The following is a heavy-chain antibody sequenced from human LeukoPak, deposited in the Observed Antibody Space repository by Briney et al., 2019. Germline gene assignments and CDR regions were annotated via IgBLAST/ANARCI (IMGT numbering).Heavy chain of an antibody. CDR2: INPSGGST. D-gene: IGHD3-9*01. Sequence: ASVKVSCKASGYTFTSYYMHWVRQAPGQGLEWMGIINPSGGSTSYAQKFQGRVTMTRDMSTSTVYMELSSLRSEDTAVYYCARSIPTYDILTGNIRGGWSDPWGQGTLVTVSS. CDR3: ARSIPTYDILTGNIRGGWSDP. CDR1: GYTFTSYY. J-gene: IGHJ5*02. V-gene: IGHV1-46*01.